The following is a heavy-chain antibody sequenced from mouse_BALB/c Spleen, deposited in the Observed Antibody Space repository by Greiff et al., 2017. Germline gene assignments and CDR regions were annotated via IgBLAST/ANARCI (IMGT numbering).Heavy chain of an antibody. V-gene: IGHV5-6-4*01. Sequence: EVMLVESGGGLVKPGGSLKLSCAASGFTFSSYTMSWVRQTPEKRLEWVATISSGGSYTYYPDSVKGRFTISRDNAKNTLYLQMSSLKSEDTAMYYCTRDPGYFDVWGAGTTVTVSS. CDR1: GFTFSSYT. CDR3: TRDPGYFDV. J-gene: IGHJ1*01. CDR2: ISSGGSYT.